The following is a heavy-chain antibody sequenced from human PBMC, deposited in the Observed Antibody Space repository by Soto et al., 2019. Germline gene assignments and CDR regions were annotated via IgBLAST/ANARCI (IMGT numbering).Heavy chain of an antibody. Sequence: ASVKVSCKASGYTFTSYGISWVRQAPGQGLEWMGWISAYNGNTNYAQKLQGRVTMTTDTSTSTAYMELRSLRSDDTAVYYCARALIEVAREFCDFDYWCPGTLVTVSS. CDR2: ISAYNGNT. J-gene: IGHJ4*02. CDR1: GYTFTSYG. D-gene: IGHD6-19*01. V-gene: IGHV1-18*04. CDR3: ARALIEVAREFCDFDY.